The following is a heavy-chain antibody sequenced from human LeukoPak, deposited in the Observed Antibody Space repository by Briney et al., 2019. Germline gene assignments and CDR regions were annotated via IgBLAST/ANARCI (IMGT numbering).Heavy chain of an antibody. J-gene: IGHJ3*01. Sequence: TGGSLRLSCAASGFTFSSYWMHWVRQAPGKGLVWVSRLNSDGSSTTYADSVKGRFTISRDNTKNTLYLQMNSLRAEDTAVYYCARGGSGWSLDAFDVWGQGTMVTVSS. CDR2: LNSDGSST. V-gene: IGHV3-74*01. CDR1: GFTFSSYW. D-gene: IGHD6-19*01. CDR3: ARGGSGWSLDAFDV.